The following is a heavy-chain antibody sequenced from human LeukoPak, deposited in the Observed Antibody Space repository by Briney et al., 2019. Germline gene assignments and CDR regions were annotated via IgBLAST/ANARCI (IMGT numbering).Heavy chain of an antibody. J-gene: IGHJ2*01. D-gene: IGHD5-18*01. V-gene: IGHV1-18*01. CDR2: ISAYNGNT. Sequence: GASVKVSCKASGGTFSSYAISWVRQAPGQGLEWMGWISAYNGNTNYAQKLQGRVTMTTDTSTSTAYMELRSLRSDDTAVYYCARQGVRRGYRWYFDLWGRGTLVTVSS. CDR3: ARQGVRRGYRWYFDL. CDR1: GGTFSSYA.